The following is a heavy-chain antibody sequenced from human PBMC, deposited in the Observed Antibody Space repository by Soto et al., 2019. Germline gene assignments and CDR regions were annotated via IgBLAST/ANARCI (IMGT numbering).Heavy chain of an antibody. CDR1: GLIFSDYH. Sequence: EVQVVESGGGLVQPGGSLRLSCAASGLIFSDYHMDWVRQAPGKGLEWVCRIRRKANSYTTQYAASVKGRFTISRDDSKSSLYLQMNSLKREDTAVYYCSMLGGWSGGSSGMDVWGQGTTVTVSS. V-gene: IGHV3-72*01. D-gene: IGHD6-19*01. CDR2: IRRKANSYTT. CDR3: SMLGGWSGGSSGMDV. J-gene: IGHJ6*02.